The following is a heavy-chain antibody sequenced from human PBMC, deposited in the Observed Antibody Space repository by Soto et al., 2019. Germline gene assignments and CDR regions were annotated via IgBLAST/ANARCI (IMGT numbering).Heavy chain of an antibody. CDR3: ARHVQWLVTFDY. CDR1: GGSISSYY. J-gene: IGHJ4*02. CDR2: IYYSGST. V-gene: IGHV4-59*08. Sequence: QVQLQESGPGLVKPSETLSLTCTVSGGSISSYYWSWIRQPPGKGLEWIGYIYYSGSTNYNPTLNGPVTLSVDPSQNPFSLTLSSVTASDTAVYYCARHVQWLVTFDYWGQGTLVTVSS. D-gene: IGHD6-19*01.